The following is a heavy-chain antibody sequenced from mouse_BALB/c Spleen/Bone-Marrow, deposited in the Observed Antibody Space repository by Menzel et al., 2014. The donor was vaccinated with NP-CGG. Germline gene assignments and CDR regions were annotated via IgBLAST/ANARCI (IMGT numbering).Heavy chain of an antibody. CDR3: ARPTTVVATGGSFDY. V-gene: IGHV5-6*01. CDR1: GFTFSSYG. J-gene: IGHJ2*01. CDR2: ISSGT. D-gene: IGHD1-1*01. Sequence: EVQLVESGGDLVKPGGSLKLSCAASGFTFSSYGMSWVHQTPDKRLEWVAIISSGTYYPDSVKGRFTISRDNAKNTLYLQMSSLKSEDTAMYYCARPTTVVATGGSFDYWGQGTTLTVSS.